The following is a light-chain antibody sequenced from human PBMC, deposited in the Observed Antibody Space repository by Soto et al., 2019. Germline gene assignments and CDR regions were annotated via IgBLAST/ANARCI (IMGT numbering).Light chain of an antibody. CDR1: QGIRDD. CDR2: DAS. CDR3: LQDYNYPRT. J-gene: IGKJ2*01. Sequence: AIQMTLSPSSLSASVGDRVTITCRASQGIRDDLGWYQQKPGKAPKLLIYDASSLQSGVPSRFSGSGFGTDFTPTISSLQPEDFATYYCLQDYNYPRTFGQGTKLEMK. V-gene: IGKV1-6*01.